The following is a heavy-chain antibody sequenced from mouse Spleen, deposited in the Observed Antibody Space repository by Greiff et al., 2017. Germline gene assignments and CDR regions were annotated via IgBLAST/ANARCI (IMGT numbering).Heavy chain of an antibody. CDR2: INSNGGST. Sequence: EVQLVESGGGLVKPGGSLKLSCAASGFTFSSYAMSWVRQTPEKRLEWVAAINSNGGSTYYPDTVKDRFTISRDNAKNTLYLQMSSLRSEDTALYYCARPIYDGYSFAYWGQGTLVTVSA. V-gene: IGHV5-6-2*01. CDR1: GFTFSSYA. J-gene: IGHJ3*01. CDR3: ARPIYDGYSFAY. D-gene: IGHD2-3*01.